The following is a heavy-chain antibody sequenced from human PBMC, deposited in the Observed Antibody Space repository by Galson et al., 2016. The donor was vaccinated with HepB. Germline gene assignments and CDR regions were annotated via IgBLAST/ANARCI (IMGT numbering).Heavy chain of an antibody. CDR2: VHHTGRT. CDR1: GASINSRNW. J-gene: IGHJ5*02. D-gene: IGHD2/OR15-2a*01. CDR3: ARREGVSGNSLFDP. Sequence: SETLSLTCTVSGASINSRNWWSWVRQPPGKGLEWIGEVHHTGRTHYNPSLKSCVFISVDKTKKQFSLTLSSVTAADTAVYFCARREGVSGNSLFDPWGQGTPVTVSS. V-gene: IGHV4-4*02.